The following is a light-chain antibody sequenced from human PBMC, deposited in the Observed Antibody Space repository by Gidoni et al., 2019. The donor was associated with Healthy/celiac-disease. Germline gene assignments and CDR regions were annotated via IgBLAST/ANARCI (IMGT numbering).Light chain of an antibody. CDR2: DNN. V-gene: IGLV1-51*01. CDR3: GTWDSSLSAVV. J-gene: IGLJ2*01. CDR1: SSNIGNNY. Sequence: VSAAPGQKVTISCSGSSSNIGNNYVSWYQQLPGTAPKLLIYDNNKRPSGIPDRFSGSKSGTSATLGITGLQTGDEADYYCGTWDSSLSAVVFGGGTKLTVL.